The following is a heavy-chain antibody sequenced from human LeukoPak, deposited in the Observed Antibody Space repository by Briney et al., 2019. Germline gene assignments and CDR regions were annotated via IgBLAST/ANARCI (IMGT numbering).Heavy chain of an antibody. CDR1: GGSVSSGDYY. J-gene: IGHJ4*02. V-gene: IGHV4-30-4*01. CDR3: ARLYCGGDCYLDY. CDR2: IYYSGIT. D-gene: IGHD2-21*02. Sequence: PSETLSLTCTVSGGSVSSGDYYWSWIRQPPGKGLEWIGYIYYSGITYYNPSLKSRVTMSVDTSKNQFSLKLSSVTAADTAVYYCARLYCGGDCYLDYWGQGTLVTVSS.